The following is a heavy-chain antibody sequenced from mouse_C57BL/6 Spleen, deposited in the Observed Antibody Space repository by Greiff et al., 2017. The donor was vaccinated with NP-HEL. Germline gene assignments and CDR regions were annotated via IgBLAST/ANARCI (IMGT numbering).Heavy chain of an antibody. CDR1: GYTFTSYW. V-gene: IGHV1-69*01. CDR2: IDPSDSYT. Sequence: QVQLQQPGAELVMPGASVKLSCKASGYTFTSYWMHWVKQRPGQGLEWIGEIDPSDSYTNYNQKFKGKSTLTVDKSSSTAYMQLSSLTSEDSAVYYCERGYYGSSWPYFDYWGQGTTLTVSS. J-gene: IGHJ2*01. D-gene: IGHD1-1*01. CDR3: ERGYYGSSWPYFDY.